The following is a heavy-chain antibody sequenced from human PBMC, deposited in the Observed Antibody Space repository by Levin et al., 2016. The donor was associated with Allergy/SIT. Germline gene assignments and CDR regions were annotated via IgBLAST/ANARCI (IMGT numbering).Heavy chain of an antibody. Sequence: ASVKVSCKASGYTFTSYGISWVRQAPGQGLEWMGWISAYNGNTNYAQKLQGRVTMTTDTSTSTAYMELRSLRSDDTAVYYCARERYYDFWSGYWDGWNFDYWGQGTLVTVSS. CDR3: ARERYYDFWSGYWDGWNFDY. CDR2: ISAYNGNT. V-gene: IGHV1-18*04. CDR1: GYTFTSYG. J-gene: IGHJ4*02. D-gene: IGHD3-3*01.